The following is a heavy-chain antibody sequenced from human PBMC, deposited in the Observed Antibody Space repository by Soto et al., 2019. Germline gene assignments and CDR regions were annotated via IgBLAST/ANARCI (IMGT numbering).Heavy chain of an antibody. Sequence: SETLSLTCTVSGGSISSYYWSWIRQPAGKGLEWIGRIYTSGSTNYNPSLKSRVTMSVDTSKNQFSLKLSSVTAADTAVYYCARGTPEGNYYDSSGYSLLFDYWGQGTLVTVSS. V-gene: IGHV4-4*07. J-gene: IGHJ4*02. CDR3: ARGTPEGNYYDSSGYSLLFDY. D-gene: IGHD3-22*01. CDR1: GGSISSYY. CDR2: IYTSGST.